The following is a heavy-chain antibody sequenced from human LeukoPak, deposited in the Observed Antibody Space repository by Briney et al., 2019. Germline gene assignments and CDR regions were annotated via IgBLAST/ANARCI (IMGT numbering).Heavy chain of an antibody. D-gene: IGHD6-19*01. Sequence: SVKVSCKASGYTFTSYGISWVRQAPGQGLEWMGRIIPIFGTANYAQKFQGRVTITTDESTSTAYMELSSLRSEDTAVYYCARGLGYSSGWLTHFDYWGQGTLATVSS. CDR3: ARGLGYSSGWLTHFDY. J-gene: IGHJ4*02. CDR1: GYTFTSYG. CDR2: IIPIFGTA. V-gene: IGHV1-69*05.